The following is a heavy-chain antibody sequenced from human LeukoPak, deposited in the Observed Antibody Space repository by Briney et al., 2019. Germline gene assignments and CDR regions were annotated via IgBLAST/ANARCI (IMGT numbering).Heavy chain of an antibody. J-gene: IGHJ3*02. V-gene: IGHV3-11*01. CDR1: GGSISSGDYY. CDR2: ISSSGSTI. CDR3: ARDRRKGYSGYDGDDAFDI. D-gene: IGHD5-12*01. Sequence: LSLTCTVSGGSISSGDYYWSWIRQAPGKGLEWVSYISSSGSTIYYADSVKGRFTISRDNAKNSLYLQMNSLRAEDTAVYYCARDRRKGYSGYDGDDAFDIWGQGTMVTVSS.